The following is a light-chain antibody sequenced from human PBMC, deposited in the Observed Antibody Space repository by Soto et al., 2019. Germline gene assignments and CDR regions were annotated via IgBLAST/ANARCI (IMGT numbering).Light chain of an antibody. CDR1: SSDVGGSNF. V-gene: IGLV2-14*03. J-gene: IGLJ1*01. Sequence: QSALTQPASVSASPGQSITISCTGTSSDVGGSNFVSWYQQHPGKPPKLIIYDVATRPSGVSNRFSGSKSGSTACLISSRLQTEDEADYYCVSFTSSTTYVFGSGTKRTVL. CDR3: VSFTSSTTYV. CDR2: DVA.